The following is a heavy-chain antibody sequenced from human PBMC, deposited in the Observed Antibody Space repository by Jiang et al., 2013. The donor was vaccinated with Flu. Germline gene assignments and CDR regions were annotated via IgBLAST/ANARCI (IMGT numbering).Heavy chain of an antibody. V-gene: IGHV2-70*01. CDR2: IDWDDDK. Sequence: KPTQTLTLTCTFSGFSLSTSGMCVSWIRQPPGKALEWLALIDWDDDKYYSTSLKTRLTISKDTSKNQVVLTMTNMDPVDTATYYCARTDRYYYGSGPLSGYYGMDVWGQGTTVTVSS. D-gene: IGHD3-10*01. J-gene: IGHJ6*02. CDR1: GFSLSTSGMC. CDR3: ARTDRYYYGSGPLSGYYGMDV.